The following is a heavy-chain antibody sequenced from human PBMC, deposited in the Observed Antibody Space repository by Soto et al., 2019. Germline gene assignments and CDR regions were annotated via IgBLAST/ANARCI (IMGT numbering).Heavy chain of an antibody. CDR3: ARALDFWSGYLSD. D-gene: IGHD3-3*01. Sequence: LRLSCAASGFTFSSYEMNWVRQAPGKGLEWASYISSGGTTIYYADSVKGRFTISRDNAKNSLDLQMNSLRADDTAIYYCARALDFWSGYLSDWGQGTLVTVSS. J-gene: IGHJ4*02. CDR1: GFTFSSYE. CDR2: ISSGGTTI. V-gene: IGHV3-48*03.